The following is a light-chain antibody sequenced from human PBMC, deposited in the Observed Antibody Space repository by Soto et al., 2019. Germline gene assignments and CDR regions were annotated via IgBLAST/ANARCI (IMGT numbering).Light chain of an antibody. J-gene: IGKJ4*01. V-gene: IGKV1-39*01. CDR3: QHSYTTPLT. CDR2: AAS. CDR1: QTISGY. Sequence: DIKMAQSPSSLSSYVGDRVAITCRASQTISGYFNWYQQKPGKDPELLIYAASYLGNGVPSRFSGSGSGTYFTLTISSLQTEELATFYCQHSYTTPLTFGGVTKV.